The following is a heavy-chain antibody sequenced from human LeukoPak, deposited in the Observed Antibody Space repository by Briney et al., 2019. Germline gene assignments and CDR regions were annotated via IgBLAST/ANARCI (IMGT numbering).Heavy chain of an antibody. D-gene: IGHD3-22*01. CDR1: GFSVSSNY. Sequence: GGSLRLSCAASGFSVSSNYMSWVRQAPGKGLEWVSYISYDGDNKFSADSVKGRFTISRDNSKNTLYLQMNSLSAEDTAVYYCARESYETSGSLPDYWGQGALVTVSS. CDR3: ARESYETSGSLPDY. J-gene: IGHJ4*02. V-gene: IGHV3-30*03. CDR2: ISYDGDNK.